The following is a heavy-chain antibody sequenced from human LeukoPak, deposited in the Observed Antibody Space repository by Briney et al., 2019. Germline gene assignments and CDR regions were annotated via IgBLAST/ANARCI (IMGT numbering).Heavy chain of an antibody. V-gene: IGHV3-30*04. D-gene: IGHD6-13*01. J-gene: IGHJ6*02. CDR2: ISYDGSSK. Sequence: TGGSLRLSCAASGFTFSSYAMHWVRQAPGKGLEWVAVISYDGSSKYYADSVKGRFTISRDNSKNTLYLQMNSLRAEDTAVYYCARDVGPSWSLYYYYYGMDVWGQGTTVTVSS. CDR1: GFTFSSYA. CDR3: ARDVGPSWSLYYYYYGMDV.